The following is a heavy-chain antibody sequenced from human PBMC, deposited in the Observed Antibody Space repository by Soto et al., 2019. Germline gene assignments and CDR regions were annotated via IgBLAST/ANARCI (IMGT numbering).Heavy chain of an antibody. D-gene: IGHD3-10*01. V-gene: IGHV1-3*01. J-gene: IGHJ5*02. Sequence: ASVKVSCKASGYTFTSYAMHWVRQAPGQRLEWMGWINAGNGNTKYSQKFQGRVTITRDTSASTAYMELSSLRSEDTAVYYCARADGSGSYMSGWFDPWGQGTLVTVSS. CDR3: ARADGSGSYMSGWFDP. CDR2: INAGNGNT. CDR1: GYTFTSYA.